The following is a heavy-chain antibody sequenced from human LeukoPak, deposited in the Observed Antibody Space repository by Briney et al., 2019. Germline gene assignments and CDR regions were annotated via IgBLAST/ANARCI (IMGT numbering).Heavy chain of an antibody. CDR3: ASGGYYYDSSGYYEYYFDY. CDR2: IYTSGST. D-gene: IGHD3-22*01. V-gene: IGHV4-4*07. J-gene: IGHJ4*02. Sequence: SETLSLTCTASGGSISSYYWSWIRQPAGKGLEWIGRIYTSGSTNYNPSLKSRVTMSVDTSKNQFSLKLSSVTAADTAMYYCASGGYYYDSSGYYEYYFDYWGQGTLVTVSS. CDR1: GGSISSYY.